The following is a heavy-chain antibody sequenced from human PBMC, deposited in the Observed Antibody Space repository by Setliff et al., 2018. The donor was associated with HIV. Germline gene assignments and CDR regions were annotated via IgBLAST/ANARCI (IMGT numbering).Heavy chain of an antibody. D-gene: IGHD2-8*02. CDR3: ARDLVAAFDI. Sequence: SETLSLTCTVSGGSIDGYYWSWIRQHPGKGLEWIGYIYYSGSTYYNPSLKSRVTISVGTSKNQFSLKLSSVTAADTAVYYCARDLVAAFDIWGQGTMVTVSS. CDR2: IYYSGST. V-gene: IGHV4-31*03. CDR1: GGSIDGYY. J-gene: IGHJ3*02.